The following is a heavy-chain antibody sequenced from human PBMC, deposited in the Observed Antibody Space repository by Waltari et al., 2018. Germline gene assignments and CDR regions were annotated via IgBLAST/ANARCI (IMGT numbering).Heavy chain of an antibody. CDR1: GYIFNNYG. D-gene: IGHD2-8*01. Sequence: QVQLVQSGAEMKRPGASVKVSCKTSGYIFNNYGINWVRQAPGQGLEWMGWLAYTGDTKSAQKFQDRLTMTTDTSTSTAYMELGSLESDDTAMYYCARIMTSNTDYWGQGTLVTVSS. V-gene: IGHV1-18*01. J-gene: IGHJ4*02. CDR3: ARIMTSNTDY. CDR2: LAYTGDT.